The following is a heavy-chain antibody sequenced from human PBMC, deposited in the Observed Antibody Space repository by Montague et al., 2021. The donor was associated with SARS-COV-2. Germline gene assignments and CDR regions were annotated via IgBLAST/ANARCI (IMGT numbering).Heavy chain of an antibody. CDR1: GFNFSSYG. J-gene: IGHJ4*02. CDR3: AKDQGRERKRAFDS. Sequence: SPRLSCAASGFNFSSYGMHWVRQAPGKGLEWVAVIGLDGSNEYYADPVKGRFTISRDNSKNTLYLQMNSLRAEDTAVYYCAKDQGRERKRAFDSWGQGILVTVSS. V-gene: IGHV3-33*06. CDR2: IGLDGSNE. D-gene: IGHD1-26*01.